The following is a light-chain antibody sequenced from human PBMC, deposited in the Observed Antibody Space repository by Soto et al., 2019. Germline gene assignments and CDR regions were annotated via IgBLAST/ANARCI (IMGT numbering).Light chain of an antibody. J-gene: IGKJ5*01. CDR1: QGIISC. CDR3: QKLHNFPLT. CDR2: AAS. Sequence: IQLTQSPSSLSASFGDRVTITCRASQGIISCLSCYQQIPGKARNLLSYAASTLQTGVPARFSGGGSGTDFTLTISSLQPDDFASNYCQKLHNFPLTFGQGTRLEIK. V-gene: IGKV1-9*01.